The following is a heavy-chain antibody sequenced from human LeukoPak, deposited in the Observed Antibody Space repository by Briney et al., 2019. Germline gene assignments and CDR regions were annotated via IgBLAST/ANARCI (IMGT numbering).Heavy chain of an antibody. CDR1: GGSFSGYY. CDR3: ARRRDGYKKNWFDP. D-gene: IGHD5-24*01. CDR2: INHSGST. Sequence: SETLSLTCAVYGGSFSGYYWSWIRQPPGKGLEWIGEINHSGSTNYNPSLKSRATISVDTSKNQFSLKLSSVIAADTAVYYCARRRDGYKKNWFDPWGQGTLVTVSS. J-gene: IGHJ5*02. V-gene: IGHV4-34*01.